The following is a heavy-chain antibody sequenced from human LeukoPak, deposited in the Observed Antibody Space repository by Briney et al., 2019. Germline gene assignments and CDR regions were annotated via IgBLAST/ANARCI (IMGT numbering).Heavy chain of an antibody. CDR3: ARNRDYGDYGGFDY. CDR2: IYYSGST. Sequence: SETLSLTCTVSGGSISSYYWSWIRQPPGKGLEWIRYIYYSGSTNNNPSLKSRFTISVDTSKNQFSLKLSSVTAADTAVYYCARNRDYGDYGGFDYWGQGTLVTVSS. J-gene: IGHJ4*02. CDR1: GGSISSYY. D-gene: IGHD4-17*01. V-gene: IGHV4-59*01.